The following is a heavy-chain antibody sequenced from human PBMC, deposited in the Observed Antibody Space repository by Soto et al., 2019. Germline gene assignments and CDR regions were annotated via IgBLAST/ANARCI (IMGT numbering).Heavy chain of an antibody. CDR3: ARSWHYDFWSGYPY. J-gene: IGHJ4*02. CDR2: ISSSSSYI. CDR1: GFTFSSYS. Sequence: AGGSLRLSRAASGFTFSSYSMNWVRQAPGKGLEWVSSISSSSSYIYYADSVKGRFTISRDNAKNSLYLQMNSLRAEDTAVYYCARSWHYDFWSGYPYWGQGTLVTVSS. D-gene: IGHD3-3*01. V-gene: IGHV3-21*01.